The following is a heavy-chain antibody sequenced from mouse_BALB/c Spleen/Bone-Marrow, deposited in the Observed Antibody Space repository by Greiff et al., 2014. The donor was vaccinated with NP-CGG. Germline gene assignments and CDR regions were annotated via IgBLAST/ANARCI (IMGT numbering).Heavy chain of an antibody. CDR1: GFSLTNYG. J-gene: IGHJ4*01. D-gene: IGHD4-1*02. V-gene: IGHV2-9*02. CDR3: APTGAGAMDY. Sequence: VQLVESGPGLVAPSQSLSITCTVSGFSLTNYGIHWVRQPPGKGLEWLGVIWAGGSKNYNLELMSRLGITKANTKSQVFLKMHRLQTDDTAIYYCAPTGAGAMDYWGQGTSVTVSS. CDR2: IWAGGSK.